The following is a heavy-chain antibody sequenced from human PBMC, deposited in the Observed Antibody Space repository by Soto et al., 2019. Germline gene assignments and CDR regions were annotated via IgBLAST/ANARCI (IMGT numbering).Heavy chain of an antibody. CDR3: ATWVVGVVVAAKDAFDI. J-gene: IGHJ3*02. D-gene: IGHD2-15*01. CDR2: IYYSGST. CDR1: GGSISSGDYY. Sequence: QVQLQESGPGLVKPSQTLSLTCTVSGGSISSGDYYWSWIRQPPGKGLEWIGYIYYSGSTYYNPSLKSRVTISVDTSKNQFSLKLSSVTAADTAVYYCATWVVGVVVAAKDAFDIWGQGTMVTVSS. V-gene: IGHV4-30-4*01.